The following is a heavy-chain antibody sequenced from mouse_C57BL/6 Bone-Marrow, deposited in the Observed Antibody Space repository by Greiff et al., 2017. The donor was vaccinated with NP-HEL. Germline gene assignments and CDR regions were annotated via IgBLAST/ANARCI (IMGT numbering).Heavy chain of an antibody. J-gene: IGHJ4*01. Sequence: VQLQQPGAELVKPGASVKLSCKASGYTFTSYWMHWVKQRPGQGLEWIGMIHPNSGSTNYNEKFKSKATLTVDKSSSTAYMQLSSLTSEDSAVYYCANSSEYYYAMDYWGQGTSVTVSS. D-gene: IGHD3-2*02. CDR1: GYTFTSYW. V-gene: IGHV1-64*01. CDR2: IHPNSGST. CDR3: ANSSEYYYAMDY.